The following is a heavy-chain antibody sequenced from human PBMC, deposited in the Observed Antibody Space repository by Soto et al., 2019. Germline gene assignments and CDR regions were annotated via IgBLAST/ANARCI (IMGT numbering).Heavy chain of an antibody. CDR1: GGTFSSYA. V-gene: IGHV1-69*13. CDR2: IIPIFGTA. D-gene: IGHD2-2*01. CDR3: ASSLLAPAASGLRFDY. Sequence: GASVKVSCKASGGTFSSYAISWVRQAPGQGLEWMGGIIPIFGTANYAQKFQGSVTITADESTSTAYMELSSLRSEDTAVYYCASSLLAPAASGLRFDYSGQGTLLTVSS. J-gene: IGHJ4*02.